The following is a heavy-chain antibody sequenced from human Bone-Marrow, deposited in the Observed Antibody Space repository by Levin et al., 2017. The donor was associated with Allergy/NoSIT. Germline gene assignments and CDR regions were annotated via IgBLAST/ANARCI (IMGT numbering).Heavy chain of an antibody. CDR2: IKSKADGGTT. Sequence: GESLKISCAASGFTFSNAWMSWVRQAPGKGLEWVGRIKSKADGGTTDYAAPVKGRFTLSRDDSKNILYLQMNSLKTEDTAMYYCTRDEACSGGSCYSYNWFDPWGQGTRVIVSS. V-gene: IGHV3-15*01. J-gene: IGHJ5*02. D-gene: IGHD2-15*01. CDR3: TRDEACSGGSCYSYNWFDP. CDR1: GFTFSNAW.